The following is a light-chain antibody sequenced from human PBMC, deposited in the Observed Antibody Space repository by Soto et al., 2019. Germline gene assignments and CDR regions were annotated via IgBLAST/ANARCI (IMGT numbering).Light chain of an antibody. V-gene: IGLV2-14*01. Sequence: QSVLTQPASVSGSPGQSITISCTGTSSDVGGYDYVSWYRQHPGQAPKVMIYEVNNRPSGVSNRFSGSKSGNTASLTISGLQAEDEADYYCSSYTTSSTLVFGGGTKVTVL. J-gene: IGLJ3*02. CDR2: EVN. CDR1: SSDVGGYDY. CDR3: SSYTTSSTLV.